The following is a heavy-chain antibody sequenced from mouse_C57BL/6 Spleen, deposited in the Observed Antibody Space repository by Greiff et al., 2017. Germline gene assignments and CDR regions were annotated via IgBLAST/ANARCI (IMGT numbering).Heavy chain of an antibody. V-gene: IGHV5-6*02. CDR3: ARRHYEYDGYYYGD. J-gene: IGHJ2*01. D-gene: IGHD2-4*01. Sequence: EVKLMESGGDLVKPGGSLKLSCAASGFTFSSYGMSWVRQTPDKRLEWVATISSGGSYTYYPDSVKGRFTISRDNAKNTLYLQLSSLKSEDTAMYDCARRHYEYDGYYYGDWGQGTTLTVAS. CDR2: ISSGGSYT. CDR1: GFTFSSYG.